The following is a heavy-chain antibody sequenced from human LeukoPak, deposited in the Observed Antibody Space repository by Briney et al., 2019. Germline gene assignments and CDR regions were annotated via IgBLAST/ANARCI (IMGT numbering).Heavy chain of an antibody. D-gene: IGHD6-13*01. CDR3: ARGPTYSPEAAFDI. CDR2: IYYSGST. CDR1: GDSIGSGTHY. Sequence: SETLSLTCTVSGDSIGSGTHYWGWIRQPPGKGLEWIGSIYYSGSTYYTPSFKSRVTISVDTSKNQFSLKVTSVTAADTAVYYCARGPTYSPEAAFDIWGQGTMVTVSS. V-gene: IGHV4-39*01. J-gene: IGHJ3*02.